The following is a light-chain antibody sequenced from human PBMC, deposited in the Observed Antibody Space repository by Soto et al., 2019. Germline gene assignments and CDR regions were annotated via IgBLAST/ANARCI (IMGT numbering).Light chain of an antibody. V-gene: IGLV2-14*01. CDR1: SSDVGNYIF. CDR3: AAWDDRLSGLV. CDR2: DIN. J-gene: IGLJ2*01. Sequence: QSALTQPASVSGSPGQSITISCTGTSSDVGNYIFVSWYRQHPGKAPKLMIYDINNRPSGVSNRFSGSKSGNTASLTISGLQAEDEADYYCAAWDDRLSGLVFGRGTQLTVL.